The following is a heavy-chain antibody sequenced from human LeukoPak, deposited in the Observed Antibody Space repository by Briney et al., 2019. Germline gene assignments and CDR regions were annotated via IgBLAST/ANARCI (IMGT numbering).Heavy chain of an antibody. Sequence: SETLSLTCTVSGGSISSSSYYWSWIQQPPGKGLEWIGYIYYSGSTNYNPSLKSRVTISVDTSKNQFSLKLSSVTAADTAVYYCARTVGITMVRGVIWSFDPWGQGTLVTVSS. V-gene: IGHV4-61*01. D-gene: IGHD3-10*01. J-gene: IGHJ5*02. CDR1: GGSISSSSYY. CDR2: IYYSGST. CDR3: ARTVGITMVRGVIWSFDP.